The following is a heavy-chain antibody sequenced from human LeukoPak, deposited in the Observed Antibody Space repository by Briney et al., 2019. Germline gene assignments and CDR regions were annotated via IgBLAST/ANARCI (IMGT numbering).Heavy chain of an antibody. J-gene: IGHJ5*02. V-gene: IGHV3-33*01. D-gene: IGHD1-26*01. CDR1: GFTFSSYG. CDR3: ARSRPAWVLWFDP. CDR2: IWYDGSNK. Sequence: GRSLRLSCAASGFTFSSYGMHWVRQAPGKGLEWVAVIWYDGSNKYYADSVKGRFTISRDNSKNALYLQMNSLRAEDTAVYYCARSRPAWVLWFDPWGQGTLVTVSS.